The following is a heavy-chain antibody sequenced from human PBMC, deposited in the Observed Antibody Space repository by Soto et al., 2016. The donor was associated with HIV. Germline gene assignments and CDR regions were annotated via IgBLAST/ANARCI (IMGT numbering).Heavy chain of an antibody. J-gene: IGHJ6*02. CDR1: GGSISGYY. CDR3: SRFPLRYYGMDV. CDR2: IYYTGST. V-gene: IGHV4-59*01. Sequence: QVQLQESGPGLVKPSETLSLTCIVSGGSISGYYWSWIRQPPGKGLEWIGHIYYTGSTNYNPSLKSRVTISVDTSKNQLSLKLNSVNAADTAVYYCSRFPLRYYGMDVWGQGTTVIDSS. D-gene: IGHD2-21*01.